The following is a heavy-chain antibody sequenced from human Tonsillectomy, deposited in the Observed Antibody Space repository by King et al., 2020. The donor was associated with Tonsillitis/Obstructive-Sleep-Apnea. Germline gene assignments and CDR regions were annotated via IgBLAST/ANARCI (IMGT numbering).Heavy chain of an antibody. Sequence: DVQLVESGGGLVQPGRSLRLSCAASGFIFDDNAMHWVRQAPGKGLEWVSGISWNSGSIGYADSVKGRFTISRDNAKKSLYLQMNSLRAEDTALYYCAKDTGRFGELLLGYFDYWGQGTLVTVSS. J-gene: IGHJ4*02. V-gene: IGHV3-9*01. CDR2: ISWNSGSI. CDR3: AKDTGRFGELLLGYFDY. D-gene: IGHD3-10*01. CDR1: GFIFDDNA.